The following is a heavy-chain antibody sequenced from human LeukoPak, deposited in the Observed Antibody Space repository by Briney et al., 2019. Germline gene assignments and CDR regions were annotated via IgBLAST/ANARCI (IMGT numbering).Heavy chain of an antibody. V-gene: IGHV4-59*11. D-gene: IGHD6-13*01. CDR3: ARERYSSTYYYYMDV. CDR2: MYYSGST. Sequence: SETLSLTCTVSDGSISSHYWSWIRQPPGKGLEWIGYMYYSGSTNYNPSLKSRVTISIDTSKKHFSLKLSSVTAADTAVYYCARERYSSTYYYYMDVWGKGTTVTVSS. J-gene: IGHJ6*03. CDR1: DGSISSHY.